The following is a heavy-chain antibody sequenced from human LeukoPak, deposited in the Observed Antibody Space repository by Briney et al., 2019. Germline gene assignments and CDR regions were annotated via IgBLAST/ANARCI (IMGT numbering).Heavy chain of an antibody. J-gene: IGHJ4*02. D-gene: IGHD4-17*01. CDR1: EFTFSSYS. CDR2: ISYDGSNK. Sequence: PGGSLRLSCAASEFTFSSYSMNWVRQAPSKGLEWVAVISYDGSNKYYADSVKGRFTISRDNSKNTLYLQMNSLRAEDTSVYYCAKAQDGDYVDYWGQGTLVTVSS. CDR3: AKAQDGDYVDY. V-gene: IGHV3-30*18.